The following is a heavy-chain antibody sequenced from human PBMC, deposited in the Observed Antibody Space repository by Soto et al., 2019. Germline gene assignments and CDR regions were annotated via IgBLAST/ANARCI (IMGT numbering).Heavy chain of an antibody. D-gene: IGHD3-10*01. CDR3: ATSLWFGEFDAFDI. V-gene: IGHV1-24*01. CDR1: GYTLTELS. CDR2: FDPEDGET. J-gene: IGHJ3*02. Sequence: GASVKVSCKVSGYTLTELSMHWVRQAPGKGLEWMGGFDPEDGETIYAQKFQGRVTMTEDTSTDTAYMELSSLRSEDTAVYYCATSLWFGEFDAFDIWGQGTMVTLS.